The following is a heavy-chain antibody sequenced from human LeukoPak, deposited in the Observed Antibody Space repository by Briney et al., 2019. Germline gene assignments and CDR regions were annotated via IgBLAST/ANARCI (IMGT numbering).Heavy chain of an antibody. CDR1: GGSISSYY. Sequence: SETLSLTCTVSGGSISSYYWSWIRQPPGKGLEWIGYIYYSGSTNYNPSLKSRVTISVDTSKNQFSLKLSSVTAADTAVYYCARVAEALDPWGQGTLVTVSS. CDR3: ARVAEALDP. V-gene: IGHV4-59*08. CDR2: IYYSGST. D-gene: IGHD1-14*01. J-gene: IGHJ5*02.